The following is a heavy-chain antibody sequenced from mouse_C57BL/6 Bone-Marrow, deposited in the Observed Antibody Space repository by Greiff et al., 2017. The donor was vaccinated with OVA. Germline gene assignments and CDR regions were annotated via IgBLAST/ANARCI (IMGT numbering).Heavy chain of an antibody. D-gene: IGHD2-4*01. J-gene: IGHJ4*01. CDR1: GYTFTSYG. V-gene: IGHV1-81*01. Sequence: VQLQQSGAELARPGASVKLSCKASGYTFTSYGISWVKQRTGQGLEWIGEIYPRSGNTYYNEKFKGKATLTADKSSSTAYMELRSLTSEDTAVYFCARGDYDGAMDDWGQGTSVTVSS. CDR3: ARGDYDGAMDD. CDR2: IYPRSGNT.